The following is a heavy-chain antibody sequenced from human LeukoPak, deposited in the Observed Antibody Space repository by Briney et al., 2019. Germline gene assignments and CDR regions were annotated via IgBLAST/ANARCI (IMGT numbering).Heavy chain of an antibody. V-gene: IGHV3-30-3*01. Sequence: GGSLRLSCAASGFTFSNYAMHWVRQASGKGLEWVAVISYDGSNTYYADSVKGRFTISRDNSKITLYLQMNSLRVEDTAVYYCARPVGGYCGGGCPRATFDIWGQGTRVTVSS. J-gene: IGHJ3*02. D-gene: IGHD2-21*02. CDR3: ARPVGGYCGGGCPRATFDI. CDR2: ISYDGSNT. CDR1: GFTFSNYA.